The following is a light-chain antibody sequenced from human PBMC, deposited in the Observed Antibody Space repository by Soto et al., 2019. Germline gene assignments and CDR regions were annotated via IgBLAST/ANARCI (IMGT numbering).Light chain of an antibody. CDR1: QSISSY. V-gene: IGKV1-39*01. J-gene: IGKJ1*01. Sequence: DIQMTQSPSSLSASVGDRVTITCRASQSISSYLNWYQQKPGKAPKLLIYSVFSLQSGVPSRFSGSGSGTDFTLTISSLQPEDFATYYCQQSYSAPRTFGQGTEV. CDR2: SVF. CDR3: QQSYSAPRT.